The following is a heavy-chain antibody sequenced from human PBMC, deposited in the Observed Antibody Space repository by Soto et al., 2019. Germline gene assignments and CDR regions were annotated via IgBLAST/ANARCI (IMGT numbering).Heavy chain of an antibody. Sequence: GGSLRLSCVVSGFTFSSFTMNWVRQAPGKGLEWVSSISSISYIYYADSVKGRFTISRDNAKNSLYLQMNSLRAEDTAVYYCARAYCGGDCYYQHRYYYYYYGMDVWGQGTTVTVSS. J-gene: IGHJ6*02. CDR2: ISSISYI. D-gene: IGHD2-21*02. CDR1: GFTFSSFT. V-gene: IGHV3-21*06. CDR3: ARAYCGGDCYYQHRYYYYYYGMDV.